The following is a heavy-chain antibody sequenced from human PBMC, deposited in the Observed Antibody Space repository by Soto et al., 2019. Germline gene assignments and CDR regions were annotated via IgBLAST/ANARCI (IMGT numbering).Heavy chain of an antibody. CDR2: IIPNNGNT. CDR1: GYTFTSYG. J-gene: IGHJ4*02. V-gene: IGHV1-18*01. Sequence: ASVKVSCKASGYTFTSYGISWVRQAPGQGLEWMGRIIPNNGNTNYAQKLQGRVTITADKSTSTAYMELSSLRSEDTAVYYCARDPQINLGDYPGKIGKSYWGQGTLVTVSS. D-gene: IGHD4-17*01. CDR3: ARDPQINLGDYPGKIGKSY.